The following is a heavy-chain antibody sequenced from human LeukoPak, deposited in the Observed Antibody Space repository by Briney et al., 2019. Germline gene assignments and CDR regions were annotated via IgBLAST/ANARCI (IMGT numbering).Heavy chain of an antibody. CDR2: IYHSGST. V-gene: IGHV4-38-2*02. CDR3: ARCAVRGAHTWWFDP. D-gene: IGHD3-10*01. Sequence: SETLSLTCTVSGYSITSGYYWGWIRQPPGKGLEWIGTIYHSGSTYYNPSLKSRVTISVDTSKNQFSLKLSSVTAADTAVYYCARCAVRGAHTWWFDPWGQGTLVTVSS. J-gene: IGHJ5*02. CDR1: GYSITSGYY.